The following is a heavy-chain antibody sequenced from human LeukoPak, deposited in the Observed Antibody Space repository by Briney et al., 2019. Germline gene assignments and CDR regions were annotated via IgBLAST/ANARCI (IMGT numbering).Heavy chain of an antibody. V-gene: IGHV3-7*01. D-gene: IGHD3-22*01. CDR1: GFTFRTFW. CDR3: ARSGYYSYYFEF. J-gene: IGHJ4*02. CDR2: IKQDGSEK. Sequence: GGSLRLSCATSGFTFRTFWMTWVRHVPGRGLEWVANIKQDGSEKNYVDSVRGRFTISRDNTQNSLHLQMNSLRVEDTATYYCARSGYYSYYFEFWGQGTLVTVSS.